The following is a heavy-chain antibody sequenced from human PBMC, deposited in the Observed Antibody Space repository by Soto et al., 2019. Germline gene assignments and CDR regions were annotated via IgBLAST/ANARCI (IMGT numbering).Heavy chain of an antibody. D-gene: IGHD6-13*01. Sequence: GGSLRLSCAASGFIFTGYNMNWVRQAPGKGLEWVSSISSGSSYIYYADSVKGRFTISRDNAKNSLYLQMNTLRAEDTALYYCARRRAAAGTLTFDYWGQGTRVTVSS. CDR3: ARRRAAAGTLTFDY. CDR2: ISSGSSYI. J-gene: IGHJ4*02. V-gene: IGHV3-21*01. CDR1: GFIFTGYN.